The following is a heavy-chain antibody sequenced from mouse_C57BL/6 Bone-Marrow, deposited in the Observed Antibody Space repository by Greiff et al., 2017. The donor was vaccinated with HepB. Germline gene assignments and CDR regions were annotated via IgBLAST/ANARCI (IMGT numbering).Heavy chain of an antibody. CDR1: GFTFSSYA. CDR2: ISGGGSYT. Sequence: EVQGVESGGGLVKPGGSLKLSCAASGFTFSSYAMSWVRQTPEKRLEWVATISGGGSYTNYPDNVKGRFTISRDNAKNNLYLQMSHLKSEDTAMYYCARDRACNSNHFDGWGQGTTLTVSS. V-gene: IGHV5-4*01. J-gene: IGHJ2*01. D-gene: IGHD2-5*01. CDR3: ARDRACNSNHFDG.